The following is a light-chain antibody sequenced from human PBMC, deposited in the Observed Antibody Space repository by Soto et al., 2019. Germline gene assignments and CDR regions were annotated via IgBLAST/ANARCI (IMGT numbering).Light chain of an antibody. CDR3: CSYAGSYTLV. CDR2: DVS. Sequence: QSALTQPRSVSGSPGQSVTISCTGTSSDGGGYNYVSWYQQHPGKAPKLMIYDVSKRPSGVPDRFSGSKSGNTAFLTISGLQAEDEADYYCCSYAGSYTLVFGGGTQLTVL. V-gene: IGLV2-11*01. CDR1: SSDGGGYNY. J-gene: IGLJ2*01.